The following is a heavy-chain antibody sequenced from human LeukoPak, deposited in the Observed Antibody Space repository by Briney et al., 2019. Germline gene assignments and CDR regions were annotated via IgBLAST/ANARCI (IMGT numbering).Heavy chain of an antibody. V-gene: IGHV3-48*03. D-gene: IGHD6-6*01. Sequence: PGGSLRLSCAASGFTFSSYEMNWVRQAPGKGLEWVSYISSSGSTIYYADSVKGRFTISRDNAKNTLYLQMNSLRAEDTAVYYCARGLSGYASSLAHWGQGTLVTVSA. J-gene: IGHJ4*02. CDR1: GFTFSSYE. CDR2: ISSSGSTI. CDR3: ARGLSGYASSLAH.